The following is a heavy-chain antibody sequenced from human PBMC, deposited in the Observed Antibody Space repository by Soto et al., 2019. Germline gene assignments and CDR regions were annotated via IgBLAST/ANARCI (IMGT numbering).Heavy chain of an antibody. CDR1: GGTFSSYA. Sequence: QVQLVQSGAEVKKPGSSVKVSCKASGGTFSSYAISWVRQAPGQGLEWMGGIIPIFGTANYAQKFQGRVTITADESTSTAYMELSSLGSEDTAVYYCAAGNCSGGSCDPLYYYCCIDVWGQGTTVTVSS. CDR3: AAGNCSGGSCDPLYYYCCIDV. V-gene: IGHV1-69*01. J-gene: IGHJ6*02. CDR2: IIPIFGTA. D-gene: IGHD2-15*01.